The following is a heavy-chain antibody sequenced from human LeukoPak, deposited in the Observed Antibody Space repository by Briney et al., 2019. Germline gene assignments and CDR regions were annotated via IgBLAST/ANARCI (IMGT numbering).Heavy chain of an antibody. CDR1: GYTFTGYY. Sequence: PGASVKVSCKASGYTFTGYYMHWVRQAPGQGLEWMGWINPNSGGTNYAQKFQGRVTMTRDRSISTAYMELSRLRSDDTAVYYCARGSGEYDILTGYRAYYYYGMDVWGQGTTVTVSS. CDR3: ARGSGEYDILTGYRAYYYYGMDV. D-gene: IGHD3-9*01. V-gene: IGHV1-2*02. J-gene: IGHJ6*02. CDR2: INPNSGGT.